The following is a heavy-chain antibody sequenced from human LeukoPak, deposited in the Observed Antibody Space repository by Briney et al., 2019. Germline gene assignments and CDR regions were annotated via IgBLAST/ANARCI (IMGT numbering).Heavy chain of an antibody. Sequence: QPGGSLRPSCAASGFTFSNYAMSWVRQAPGKGLEWVSTISGFDPGTYYADSVGGRFTISRDNSKNTLFLRMNSLRAEDTAVYYCAKAFKFGVIIPPTYYYYYMDVWGKGTTVTVSS. J-gene: IGHJ6*03. CDR3: AKAFKFGVIIPPTYYYYYMDV. CDR2: ISGFDPGT. CDR1: GFTFSNYA. D-gene: IGHD3-3*01. V-gene: IGHV3-23*01.